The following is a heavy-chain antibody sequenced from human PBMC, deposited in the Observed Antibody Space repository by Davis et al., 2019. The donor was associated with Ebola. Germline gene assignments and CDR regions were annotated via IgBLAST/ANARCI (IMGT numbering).Heavy chain of an antibody. CDR3: ARDYDFWSGYFTLPHFDY. D-gene: IGHD3-3*01. Sequence: PGGSLRLSCAASGFTFSRFWMSWVRQAPGKGLEWVANIKADGSEKHHVDSVKGRFTISRDNAKDSLYLQMNSLRAEDTAVYYCARDYDFWSGYFTLPHFDYWGQGTLVTVSS. CDR1: GFTFSRFW. CDR2: IKADGSEK. J-gene: IGHJ4*02. V-gene: IGHV3-7*01.